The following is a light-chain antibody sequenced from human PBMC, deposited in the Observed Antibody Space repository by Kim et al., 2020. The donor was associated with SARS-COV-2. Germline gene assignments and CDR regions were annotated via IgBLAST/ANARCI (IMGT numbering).Light chain of an antibody. CDR2: GKN. V-gene: IGLV3-19*01. J-gene: IGLJ2*01. Sequence: SSELTQDPAVSVALGQTVRITCQGDSLRSYYASWYQQKPGQAPVLVIYGKNNRPSGIPDRFSGSSSGNTASLTITGAQAEDEADYYCNSRDSSGNHVVFGGGTPVTVL. CDR3: NSRDSSGNHVV. CDR1: SLRSYY.